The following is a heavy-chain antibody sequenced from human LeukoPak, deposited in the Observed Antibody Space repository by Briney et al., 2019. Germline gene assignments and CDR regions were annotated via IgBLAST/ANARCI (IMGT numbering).Heavy chain of an antibody. Sequence: PGGSLRLSCAASGFTFSSYELNWVRQAPGKGLEWVSYISSSGSTIYYADSVKGRFTISRDNAKNSLYLQMNSLRAEDTAVYYCARDLGGRVGAGWFDPWGQGTLVTVSS. CDR3: ARDLGGRVGAGWFDP. CDR2: ISSSGSTI. J-gene: IGHJ5*02. V-gene: IGHV3-48*03. CDR1: GFTFSSYE. D-gene: IGHD1-26*01.